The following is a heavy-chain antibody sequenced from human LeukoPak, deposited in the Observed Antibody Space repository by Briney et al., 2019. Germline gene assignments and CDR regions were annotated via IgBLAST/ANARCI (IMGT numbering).Heavy chain of an antibody. J-gene: IGHJ2*01. Sequence: PSGTLSLTCAVSGGSISSSNWWSWVRQPPGKGLEWIGEIYHSGSTNYNPSLKSRVTMSVDTPKNQFSLKVSSVTAADTAVYYCAGPAGTYWYFDLWGRGTLVTVSS. CDR3: AGPAGTYWYFDL. V-gene: IGHV4-4*02. CDR1: GGSISSSNW. CDR2: IYHSGST. D-gene: IGHD3-10*01.